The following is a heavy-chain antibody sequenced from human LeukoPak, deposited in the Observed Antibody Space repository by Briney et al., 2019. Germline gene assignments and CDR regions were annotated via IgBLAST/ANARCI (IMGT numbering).Heavy chain of an antibody. CDR1: GGSISSYS. D-gene: IGHD5-24*01. V-gene: IGHV4-4*07. CDR2: IDASGST. CDR3: ARKDGDI. J-gene: IGHJ3*02. Sequence: SETLSLTCTVSGGSISSYSLSWIRQPAGRGLEWIGRIDASGSTNYNPSLKSRVTMSVDSSKNQFSLKVSSVTAADTAVYYCARKDGDIWGQGTMVTVSS.